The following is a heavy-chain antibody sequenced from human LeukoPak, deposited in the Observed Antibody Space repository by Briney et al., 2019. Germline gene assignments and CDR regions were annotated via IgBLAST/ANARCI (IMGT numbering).Heavy chain of an antibody. V-gene: IGHV4-4*09. CDR2: IYTTGSG. J-gene: IGHJ4*02. Sequence: PSETLSLTCTVSGGSISRYYWSWIRQPPGKGLEWIGYIYTTGSGNYNPSLKSRVTISVDTSKNQFSLKLNSVTAADTAVYYCARLRGSSGWYLGLWGQGTLVTVSS. CDR3: ARLRGSSGWYLGL. CDR1: GGSISRYY. D-gene: IGHD6-19*01.